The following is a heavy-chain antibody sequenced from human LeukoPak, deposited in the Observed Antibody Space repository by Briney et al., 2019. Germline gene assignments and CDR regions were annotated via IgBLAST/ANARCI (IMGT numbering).Heavy chain of an antibody. D-gene: IGHD6-19*01. CDR1: GDSVSSNNAA. Sequence: SQTLSLTCDVPGDSVSSNNAAWNWIRQSPSRGLEWLGRTYYRSKWFNDYAVSVDSRISITPDTSKNQFSLQLNSVTPEDTAVYYCARGDSSIAVTGTAFDYWGQGTLVTVSS. CDR2: TYYRSKWFN. CDR3: ARGDSSIAVTGTAFDY. V-gene: IGHV6-1*01. J-gene: IGHJ4*02.